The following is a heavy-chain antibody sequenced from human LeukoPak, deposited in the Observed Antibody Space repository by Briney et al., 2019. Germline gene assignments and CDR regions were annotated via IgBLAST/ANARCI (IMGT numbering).Heavy chain of an antibody. CDR2: ISYDGSNK. V-gene: IGHV3-30-3*02. D-gene: IGHD2-2*01. CDR1: GFTFSSYA. Sequence: GRSLRLSCAASGFTFSSYAMHWVRQAPGKGLEWVAVISYDGSNKYYADSVKGRFTISRDNSKNTLYLQMNSLRAEDTAVYYCAKLWGAYCSSTSCSGHHDYWGQGTLVTVSS. J-gene: IGHJ4*02. CDR3: AKLWGAYCSSTSCSGHHDY.